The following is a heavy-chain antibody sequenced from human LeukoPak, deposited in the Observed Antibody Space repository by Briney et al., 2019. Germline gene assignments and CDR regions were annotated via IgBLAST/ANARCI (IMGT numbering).Heavy chain of an antibody. V-gene: IGHV1-24*01. J-gene: IGHJ5*02. D-gene: IGHD2-15*01. CDR2: FDPEDGET. Sequence: ASVKVSCKVSGYTLTELSMYWVRQAPGKGLEWMGGFDPEDGETIYAQKFQGRVTMTEDTSTDTAYMELSSLRSEDTAVYYCALTGYCSGGSRCSWLNWFDPWGQGTLVTVSS. CDR3: ALTGYCSGGSRCSWLNWFDP. CDR1: GYTLTELS.